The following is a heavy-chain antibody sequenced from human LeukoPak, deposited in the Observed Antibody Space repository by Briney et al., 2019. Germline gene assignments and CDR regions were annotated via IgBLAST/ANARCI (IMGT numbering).Heavy chain of an antibody. CDR2: ISGRSSYT. CDR3: ARVHSYDSSGYFDS. Sequence: GGSLRLSCAASGFTSTGYAMSWIRQAPGKGLEWVSYISGRSSYTNCADSVKGRFTISRDNAKNSLYLQMNSLRAEDTAVFYCARVHSYDSSGYFDSWGQGTLVTVSS. D-gene: IGHD3-22*01. CDR1: GFTSTGYA. V-gene: IGHV3-11*05. J-gene: IGHJ4*02.